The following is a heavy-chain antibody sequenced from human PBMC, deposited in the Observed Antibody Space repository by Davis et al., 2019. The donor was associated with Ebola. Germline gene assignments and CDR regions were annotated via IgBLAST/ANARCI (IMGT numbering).Heavy chain of an antibody. CDR3: ARDSPRMGIAVAGTLGY. D-gene: IGHD6-19*01. J-gene: IGHJ4*02. V-gene: IGHV1-2*02. CDR2: INPNSGGT. Sequence: ASVKVSCKASGYIFTDYLLHWVRRAPGQGLEWMGWINPNSGGTNYAQRFQGRVTMTRDTTIKTVYMELRRLRSDDTAVYYCARDSPRMGIAVAGTLGYWGQGTLVTVSS. CDR1: GYIFTDYL.